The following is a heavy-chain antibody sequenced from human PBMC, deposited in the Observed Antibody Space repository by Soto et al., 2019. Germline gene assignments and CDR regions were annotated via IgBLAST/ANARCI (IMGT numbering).Heavy chain of an antibody. CDR2: VDPDDGET. CDR1: GYTFRDHY. V-gene: IGHV1-69-2*01. D-gene: IGHD1-26*01. Sequence: EVQVVQSGAEIKKPGATVRISCTISGYTFRDHYIHWIRQAPGKGLQWMGLVDPDDGETIYGEKFQGRVTITADTSADSAYMDLSSLRSEDTAIYYCTTDRATIYSRTYVFDFWGQGTLVNFSS. J-gene: IGHJ4*02. CDR3: TTDRATIYSRTYVFDF.